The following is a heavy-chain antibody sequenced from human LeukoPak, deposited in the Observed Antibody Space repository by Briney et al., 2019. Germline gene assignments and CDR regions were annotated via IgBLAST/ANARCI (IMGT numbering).Heavy chain of an antibody. CDR1: GYTFTSYY. CDR2: INPSGGST. V-gene: IGHV1-46*01. CDR3: ARGAYSYGYRGSRSFDP. J-gene: IGHJ5*02. D-gene: IGHD5-18*01. Sequence: GASAKVSCKASGYTFTSYYMHWVRQAPGQGLEGMGIINPSGGSTSYAQKFQGRVSITMDTSKSTVYMELSSLSSEDTAVYYCARGAYSYGYRGSRSFDPWGQGTLVTVSS.